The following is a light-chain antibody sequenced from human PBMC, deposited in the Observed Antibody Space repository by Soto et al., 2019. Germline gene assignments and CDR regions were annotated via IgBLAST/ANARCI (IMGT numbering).Light chain of an antibody. J-gene: IGLJ3*02. CDR3: SSYTNTNSWV. CDR2: DVS. Sequence: QSALTQPASVSGFPGQSITISCTGTSSEVGNYDRVSWYQQHPGQAPRLVIYDVSNRPSGVSSRFSGSKSGNTASLTISGLQAEDEADYHCSSYTNTNSWVFGGGTKLTVL. CDR1: SSEVGNYDR. V-gene: IGLV2-14*01.